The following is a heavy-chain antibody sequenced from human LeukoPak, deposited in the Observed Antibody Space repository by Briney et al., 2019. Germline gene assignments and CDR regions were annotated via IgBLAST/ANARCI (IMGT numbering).Heavy chain of an antibody. V-gene: IGHV3-9*01. CDR2: ISWNSDSI. Sequence: PGGSLRLSCAASGFNFDDYAVHWVRQVPGKGLEWVSGISWNSDSIGYADSVKGRFTISRDNAKKSLYLQMNSLRAEDTALYHCAKDVGALERNPDYWGQGILVTVSS. CDR1: GFNFDDYA. D-gene: IGHD1-1*01. J-gene: IGHJ4*02. CDR3: AKDVGALERNPDY.